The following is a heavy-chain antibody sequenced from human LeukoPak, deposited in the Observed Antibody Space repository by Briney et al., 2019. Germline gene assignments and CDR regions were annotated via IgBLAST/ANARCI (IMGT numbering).Heavy chain of an antibody. D-gene: IGHD3-9*01. CDR2: ISPGASDT. CDR1: GYSFTRYW. V-gene: IGHV5-51*01. J-gene: IGHJ4*02. Sequence: GESLMISCMGSGYSFTRYWIGCVRQMPGERLEWMGIISPGASDTRYSPSFQGQVTISADKSISTAYLQWSSLKASDTAIYYCARHENYDILTGLLLDYWGQGTLVTVSS. CDR3: ARHENYDILTGLLLDY.